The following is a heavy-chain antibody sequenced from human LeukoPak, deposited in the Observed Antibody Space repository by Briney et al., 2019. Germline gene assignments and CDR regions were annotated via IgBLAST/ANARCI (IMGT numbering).Heavy chain of an antibody. J-gene: IGHJ4*02. V-gene: IGHV4-39*07. CDR2: IYYSGST. CDR1: GGSISSSSYY. D-gene: IGHD3-22*01. Sequence: SETLSLTCTVSGGSISSSSYYWGWIRQPPGKGLEWIGSIYYSGSTYYNPSLKSRVTISVDTSKNQFSLKLSSVTAADTAVYYCATEGELYYDSSGYYDYWGQGTLVTVSS. CDR3: ATEGELYYDSSGYYDY.